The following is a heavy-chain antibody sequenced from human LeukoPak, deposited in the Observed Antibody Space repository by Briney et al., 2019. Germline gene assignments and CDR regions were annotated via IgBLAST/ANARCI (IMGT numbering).Heavy chain of an antibody. D-gene: IGHD3-22*01. V-gene: IGHV4-34*01. J-gene: IGHJ4*02. CDR2: INHSGST. CDR1: GGSFSGYY. Sequence: SETLSLTCAVYGGSFSGYYWSWIRQPPGKGLEWIGEINHSGSTNYNPSLKSRVTISVDTPKNQFSLKLSSVTAADTAVYYCARQKPPHDSSGYYRVGFDYWGQGTLVTVSS. CDR3: ARQKPPHDSSGYYRVGFDY.